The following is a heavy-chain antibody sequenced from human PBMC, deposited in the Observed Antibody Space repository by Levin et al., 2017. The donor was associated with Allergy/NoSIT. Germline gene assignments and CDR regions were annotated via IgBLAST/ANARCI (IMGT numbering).Heavy chain of an antibody. Sequence: AGGSLRLSCAASGFTSSDYYMSWIRQAPGKGLEWVSYFSGSGGTIYYADSVKGRFTVSRENAKNSFFLQMNSLRAEDTAVYYCASHQRGQSRLEDAMDVWGQGTTVTVSS. CDR1: GFTSSDYY. V-gene: IGHV3-11*01. J-gene: IGHJ6*02. CDR3: ASHQRGQSRLEDAMDV. D-gene: IGHD6-6*01. CDR2: FSGSGGTI.